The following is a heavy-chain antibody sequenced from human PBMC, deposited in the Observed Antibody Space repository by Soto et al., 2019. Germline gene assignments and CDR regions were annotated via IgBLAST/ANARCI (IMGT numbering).Heavy chain of an antibody. V-gene: IGHV4-59*12. CDR2: IYYTGST. CDR1: GGSISSYY. CDR3: ARFVPCSAGTCALDY. J-gene: IGHJ4*02. Sequence: SDTLSLTCTVSGGSISSYYWSWIRQPPGKGLEWIGYIYYTGSTNYNPSLKSRVTISVDTSKNQFSLKLTSVTAADTAVYYCARFVPCSAGTCALDYWGQGTLVTVS. D-gene: IGHD2-15*01.